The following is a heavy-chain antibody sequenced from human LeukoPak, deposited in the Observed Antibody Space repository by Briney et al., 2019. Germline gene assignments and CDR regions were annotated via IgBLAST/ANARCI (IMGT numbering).Heavy chain of an antibody. CDR2: INPNSGGT. V-gene: IGHV1-2*02. CDR1: GYTFTGYY. Sequence: ASVKVSCKASGYTFTGYYMHWVRQAPGQGLEWMGWINPNSGGTNYAQKFQGRVTMTRDTSISTAYMELSRLRSDDTAVYYCATALKSYYASGTYYKTPYWYFDFWGRGTLVTVSS. D-gene: IGHD3-10*01. CDR3: ATALKSYYASGTYYKTPYWYFDF. J-gene: IGHJ2*01.